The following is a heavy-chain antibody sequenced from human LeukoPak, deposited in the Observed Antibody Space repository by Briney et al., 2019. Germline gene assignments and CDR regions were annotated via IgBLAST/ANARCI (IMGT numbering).Heavy chain of an antibody. V-gene: IGHV4-59*01. D-gene: IGHD6-13*01. CDR3: ARRGGSSSYAPTIFDY. J-gene: IGHJ4*02. Sequence: SETLSLTCTVSGGSIGSYYWSWIRQPPGKGLEWIGYIYYSGSTNYNPSLKSRVTISVDTSKNQFSLKLSSVTAADTAVYYCARRGGSSSYAPTIFDYWGQGTLVTVSS. CDR2: IYYSGST. CDR1: GGSIGSYY.